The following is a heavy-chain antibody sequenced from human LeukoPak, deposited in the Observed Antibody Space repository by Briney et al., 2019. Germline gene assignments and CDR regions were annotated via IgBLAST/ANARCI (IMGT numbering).Heavy chain of an antibody. D-gene: IGHD6-13*01. CDR1: GFTFSSYS. CDR3: ARWSSSWSDYFDY. Sequence: PGGSLRLSCAASGFTFSSYSMNWVRQAPGKGLEWVSSISSSSSYIYYADSVKGRFTISRDNAKNSLYLQMNSLRAEDTAVYYCARWSSSWSDYFDYWGQGTLVTVSS. V-gene: IGHV3-21*01. J-gene: IGHJ4*02. CDR2: ISSSSSYI.